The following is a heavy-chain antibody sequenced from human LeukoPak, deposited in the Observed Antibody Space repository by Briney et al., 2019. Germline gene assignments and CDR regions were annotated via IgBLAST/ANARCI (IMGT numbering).Heavy chain of an antibody. Sequence: GQSLKISWKGSGYSFTSYCSGLVRQMPGKGLWLVWIIYPGDSDTRYRPSFQGPVTIPANKSSSTAYSQWSSLKASDTAMYYCARLRGYSGYDPFYYWGQGALVTVSS. CDR1: GYSFTSYC. D-gene: IGHD5-12*01. CDR3: ARLRGYSGYDPFYY. CDR2: IYPGDSDT. V-gene: IGHV5-51*01. J-gene: IGHJ4*02.